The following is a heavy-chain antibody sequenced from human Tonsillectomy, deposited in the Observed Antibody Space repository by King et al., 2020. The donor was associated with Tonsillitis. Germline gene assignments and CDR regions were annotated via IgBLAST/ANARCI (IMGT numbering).Heavy chain of an antibody. CDR3: TSTYYYGSGSGYYFDY. D-gene: IGHD3-10*01. Sequence: VQLVESGGGLVQPGRSLRLSCTSSGFNFAEYVMKWFRQAPGKGLEGGGVMRSKDYGGTTEYAAPMKGRFPISRDDSKRIAYLKMNSLKTEDTAVNYSTSTYYYGSGSGYYFDYWGQGTLVTVSS. CDR2: MRSKDYGGTT. V-gene: IGHV3-49*03. CDR1: GFNFAEYV. J-gene: IGHJ4*02.